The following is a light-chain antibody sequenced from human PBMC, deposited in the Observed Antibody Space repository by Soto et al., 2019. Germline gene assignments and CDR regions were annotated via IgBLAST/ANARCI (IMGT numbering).Light chain of an antibody. CDR1: SGDIGTYNL. CDR3: CSYGGSSSFPYV. Sequence: QSALTQPPSVSGSPEQSITISCTGTSGDIGTYNLVSWYQQYPGKAPQLIIYEGSERPSGVSHRFSGSKSGNTASLTIYGLQAEDEADYYCCSYGGSSSFPYVFGTGTKVTVL. V-gene: IGLV2-23*03. J-gene: IGLJ1*01. CDR2: EGS.